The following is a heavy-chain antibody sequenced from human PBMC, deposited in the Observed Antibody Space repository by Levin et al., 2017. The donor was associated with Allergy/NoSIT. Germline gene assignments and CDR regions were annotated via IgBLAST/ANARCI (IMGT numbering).Heavy chain of an antibody. CDR3: GRGAGWWNY. Sequence: PGGSLRLSCAASGFTFSNYWMSWVRQAPGKGLEWVASIKQDGSEKRYMDSVRGRFTISRDNAKNSLYLQMSSLRAADTAVYYCGRGAGWWNYWGQGTLVTVSS. CDR1: GFTFSNYW. V-gene: IGHV3-7*01. CDR2: IKQDGSEK. D-gene: IGHD2-15*01. J-gene: IGHJ4*02.